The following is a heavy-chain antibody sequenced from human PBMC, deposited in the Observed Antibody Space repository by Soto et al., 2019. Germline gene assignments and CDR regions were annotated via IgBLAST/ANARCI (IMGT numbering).Heavy chain of an antibody. Sequence: ASVKVSCKASGYTFTTFGISWVRQAPGQGLEWMGWIDPKNGNTKDAQKFQGRVTMTTDTSTSTAYMELNSLRAEDTAVYHCATNEFSVDYWGQGTLVTVSS. CDR3: ATNEFSVDY. V-gene: IGHV1-18*01. CDR2: IDPKNGNT. D-gene: IGHD1-1*01. J-gene: IGHJ4*02. CDR1: GYTFTTFG.